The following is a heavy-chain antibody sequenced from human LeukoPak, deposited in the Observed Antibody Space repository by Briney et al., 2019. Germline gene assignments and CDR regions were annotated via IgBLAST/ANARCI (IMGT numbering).Heavy chain of an antibody. V-gene: IGHV3-9*01. CDR3: AKGPMIRGPFDY. Sequence: PGGYLRLSCAASGFTFDDYAMHWVRQAPGKGLEWVSGISWNSGSIGYADSVKGRFTISRDNAKNSLYLQMNSLRAEDTALYYCAKGPMIRGPFDYWGQGTLVTVSS. J-gene: IGHJ4*02. CDR2: ISWNSGSI. D-gene: IGHD3-22*01. CDR1: GFTFDDYA.